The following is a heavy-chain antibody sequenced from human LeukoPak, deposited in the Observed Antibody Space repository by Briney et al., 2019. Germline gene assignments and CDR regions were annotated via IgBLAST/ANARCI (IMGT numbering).Heavy chain of an antibody. CDR2: INPSGGST. J-gene: IGHJ4*02. Sequence: ASVKVSCKASGYTFTSYGISWVRQAPGQGLEWMGIINPSGGSTSYAQKFQGRVTMTRDMSTSTVYMELSSLRSEDTAVYYCARGLFRQQLVPGYWGQGTLVTVSS. CDR3: ARGLFRQQLVPGY. V-gene: IGHV1-46*01. CDR1: GYTFTSYG. D-gene: IGHD6-13*01.